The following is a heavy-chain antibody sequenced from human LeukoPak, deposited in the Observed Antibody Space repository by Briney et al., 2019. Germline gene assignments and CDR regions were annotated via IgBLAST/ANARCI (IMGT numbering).Heavy chain of an antibody. Sequence: PGGSLRLSCAASGFTFDDYGMSWVRQAPGKGLEWVSGINWHGGSTSYADSVKGRFSISRDNAKNSLYLQMNSLRAEDTALYYCARAGGTTGTTHYYYLDVWGKGTTVIVSS. CDR3: ARAGGTTGTTHYYYLDV. J-gene: IGHJ6*03. CDR2: INWHGGST. V-gene: IGHV3-20*04. D-gene: IGHD1-1*01. CDR1: GFTFDDYG.